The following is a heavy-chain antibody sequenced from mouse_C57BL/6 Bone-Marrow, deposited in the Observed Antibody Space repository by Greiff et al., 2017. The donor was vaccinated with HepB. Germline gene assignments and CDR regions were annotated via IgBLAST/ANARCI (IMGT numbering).Heavy chain of an antibody. CDR1: GYAFTNYL. D-gene: IGHD1-1*01. Sequence: QVHVKQSGAELVRPGTSVKVSCKASGYAFTNYLIEWVKQRPGQGLEWIGVINPGSGGTNYNEKFKGKATLTADKSSSTAYMQLSSLTSEDSAVYFCASWHYGSSLYYFDYWGQGTTLTVSS. CDR2: INPGSGGT. V-gene: IGHV1-54*01. J-gene: IGHJ2*01. CDR3: ASWHYGSSLYYFDY.